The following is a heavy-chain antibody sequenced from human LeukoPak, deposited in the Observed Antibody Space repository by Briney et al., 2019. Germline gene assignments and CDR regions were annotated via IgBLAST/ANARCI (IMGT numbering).Heavy chain of an antibody. CDR1: GGSFSGYY. CDR3: ARASVDIVAPFDY. CDR2: IHASGDT. V-gene: IGHV4-59*10. Sequence: SETLSLTCAVYGGSFSGYYWSWIRQPPGKGLEWTGRIHASGDTNYNPSLKSRVTMSVDTSKNQFSLKLSSVTAADTAVYYCARASVDIVAPFDYWGQGTLVTVSS. D-gene: IGHD5-12*01. J-gene: IGHJ4*02.